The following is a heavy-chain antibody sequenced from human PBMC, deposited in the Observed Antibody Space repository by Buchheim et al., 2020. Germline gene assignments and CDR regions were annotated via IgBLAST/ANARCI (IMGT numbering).Heavy chain of an antibody. CDR3: ASQYYYDSSGYPDY. CDR1: GGSISSYY. Sequence: QVQLQESGPGLVKPSETLSLTCTVSGGSISSYYWSWIRQPPGKGLEWIGYIYYSGSTNYNPSLKSRVTISVDTSKNQFSLKLSSVTAADTAVYYCASQYYYDSSGYPDYWGQRTL. D-gene: IGHD3-22*01. J-gene: IGHJ4*02. V-gene: IGHV4-59*01. CDR2: IYYSGST.